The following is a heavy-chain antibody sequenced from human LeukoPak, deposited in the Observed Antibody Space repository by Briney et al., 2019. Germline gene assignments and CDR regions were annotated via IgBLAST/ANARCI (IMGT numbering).Heavy chain of an antibody. Sequence: GGSLRLSCAASGFTFDDYAMHWVRQAPGKGLEWVSGISWNSGGIGYADSVKGRFTISRDNAKNSLYLQMNSLRVEDTALYYCARLGLGGSSRYLGFDYWGQGTLVTVSS. D-gene: IGHD6-13*01. CDR2: ISWNSGGI. V-gene: IGHV3-9*01. CDR3: ARLGLGGSSRYLGFDY. J-gene: IGHJ4*02. CDR1: GFTFDDYA.